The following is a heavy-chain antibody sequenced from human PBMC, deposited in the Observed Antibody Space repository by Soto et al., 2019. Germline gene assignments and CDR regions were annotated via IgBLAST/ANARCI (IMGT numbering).Heavy chain of an antibody. CDR2: IHSSGGS. D-gene: IGHD1-1*01. J-gene: IGHJ5*02. V-gene: IGHV4-4*01. Sequence: GSLRLSCAASGVNVSSNYMSWVRQPPEKGLEWVGEIHSSGGSNYNSSLNGRVTMSFDKSKNHFILNLNSVTAADTAVYFCATRDATPLDPISWGQGIPVTVSS. CDR3: ATRDATPLDPIS. CDR1: GVNVSSNY.